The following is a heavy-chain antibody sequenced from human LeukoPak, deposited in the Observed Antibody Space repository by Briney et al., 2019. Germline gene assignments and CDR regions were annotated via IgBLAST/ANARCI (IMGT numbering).Heavy chain of an antibody. Sequence: PGGSLRLSCAASGFTFSSYEMNWVRQAPGKGLEWVSYISSSGSTIYYADSVEGRFTISRDNAKNSLYLQMDSLRAEDTAVYYCAKLSEWELHGYFQHWGQGTLVTVSS. D-gene: IGHD1-26*01. CDR1: GFTFSSYE. CDR3: AKLSEWELHGYFQH. CDR2: ISSSGSTI. V-gene: IGHV3-48*03. J-gene: IGHJ1*01.